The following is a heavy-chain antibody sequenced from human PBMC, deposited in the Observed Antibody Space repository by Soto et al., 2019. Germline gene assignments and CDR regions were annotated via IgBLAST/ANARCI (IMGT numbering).Heavy chain of an antibody. J-gene: IGHJ5*02. D-gene: IGHD6-6*01. CDR2: IIPIFGTA. CDR1: GYTFTSYG. CDR3: ASSLAALQVLSLT. Sequence: SVKVSCKASGYTFTSYGMNWVRQAPGQGLEWMGGIIPIFGTANYAQKFQGRVTITADESTSTAYMELSSLRSEDTAVYYCASSLAALQVLSLTWGQGTLVTVSS. V-gene: IGHV1-69*13.